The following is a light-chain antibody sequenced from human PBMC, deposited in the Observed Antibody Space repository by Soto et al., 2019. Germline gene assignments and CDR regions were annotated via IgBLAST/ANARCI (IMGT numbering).Light chain of an antibody. CDR2: WAS. V-gene: IGKV4-1*01. CDR1: QTNNKKF. Sequence: DIVMTQSPDSLAVSLGERATINCKSSQTNNKKFLAWYQQKPGQPPKLLIYWASTRESGVPDRFSGSGSGTDFTLTISSLQAEDVAVYYCHQYYTTPFTFGPGTKVDIK. CDR3: HQYYTTPFT. J-gene: IGKJ3*01.